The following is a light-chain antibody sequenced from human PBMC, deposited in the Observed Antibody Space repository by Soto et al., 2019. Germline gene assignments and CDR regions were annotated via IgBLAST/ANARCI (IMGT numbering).Light chain of an antibody. J-gene: IGKJ1*01. V-gene: IGKV3-15*01. CDR3: QQYNDWPWT. CDR1: QSVSSN. Sequence: EIVMTQSPATLSLSPGERATLSCRASQSVSSNLAWHQQKAGQAPRLLIYDASTRATGIPARFSGSGSGTEFTLTISSLQSEDFAVYYCQQYNDWPWTFGQGTKVEVK. CDR2: DAS.